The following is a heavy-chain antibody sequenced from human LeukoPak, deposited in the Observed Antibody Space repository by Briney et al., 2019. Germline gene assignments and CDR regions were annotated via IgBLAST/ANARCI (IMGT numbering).Heavy chain of an antibody. D-gene: IGHD3-10*01. CDR3: ARVLFSPWGVIITNWFDP. CDR1: GYTFTGYY. J-gene: IGHJ5*02. Sequence: ASVKVSCKASGYTFTGYYIHWVRQAPGQGLEWMGWINPNINGTNYAQKFQGRVTMTGDRSISTAYMELSRLRSDDTAVYYCARVLFSPWGVIITNWFDPWGQGTLVTVSS. CDR2: INPNINGT. V-gene: IGHV1-2*02.